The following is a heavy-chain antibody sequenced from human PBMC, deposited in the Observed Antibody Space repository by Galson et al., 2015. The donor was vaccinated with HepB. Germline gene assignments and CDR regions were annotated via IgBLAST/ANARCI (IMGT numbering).Heavy chain of an antibody. CDR1: GYTFTSYG. V-gene: IGHV1-18*04. Sequence: SVKVSCKASGYTFTSYGISWVRQAPGQGLEWMGWISAYNGNTNYAQKLQGRVTMTTDTSTSTAYMELRSLRSDDTAVYYCARAGEPTYYYGSGSYYPAYGYYFDYWGQGTLVTVSS. CDR2: ISAYNGNT. D-gene: IGHD3-10*01. J-gene: IGHJ4*02. CDR3: ARAGEPTYYYGSGSYYPAYGYYFDY.